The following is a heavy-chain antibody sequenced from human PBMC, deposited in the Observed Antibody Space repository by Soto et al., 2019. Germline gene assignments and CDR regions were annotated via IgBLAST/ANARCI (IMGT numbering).Heavy chain of an antibody. CDR2: INHSGTT. CDR3: ASYHYLDLWTGSRHYMDV. J-gene: IGHJ6*03. CDR1: GGSLSGYY. Sequence: QVHLEQWGAGLLNPSETLSLTCAVYGGSLSGYYWSWVRQSPGKGLAWIGEINHSGTTNYNPSLKTRVTIPADTSKHQVSLRLSSVTAADSAVYYCASYHYLDLWTGSRHYMDVWGRGTTVTVSS. D-gene: IGHD3-9*01. V-gene: IGHV4-34*01.